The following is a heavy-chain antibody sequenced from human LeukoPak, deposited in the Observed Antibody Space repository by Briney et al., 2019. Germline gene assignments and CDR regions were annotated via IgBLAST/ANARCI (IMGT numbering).Heavy chain of an antibody. CDR1: GGSISSYY. CDR3: ARSPQITMVRGVISGYFDY. V-gene: IGHV4-59*01. J-gene: IGHJ4*02. D-gene: IGHD3-10*01. CDR2: IYYSGST. Sequence: PSETLSLTCTVSGGSISSYYRSWIRQPPGKGLEWIGYIYYSGSTNYNPSLKSRVTISVDTSKNQFSLKLSSVTAADTAVYYCARSPQITMVRGVISGYFDYWGQGTLVTVSS.